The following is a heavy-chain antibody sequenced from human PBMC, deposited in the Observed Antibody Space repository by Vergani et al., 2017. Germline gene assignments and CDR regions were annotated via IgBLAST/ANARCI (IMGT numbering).Heavy chain of an antibody. CDR2: IDWDDDK. CDR3: ARTGYSSGWPPYYFDY. J-gene: IGHJ4*02. Sequence: QVTLKESGPALVKPTQTLTLTCTFSGFSLSTSGMRASWIRQPPGKALEWLARIDWDDDKFYSTSLKTRLTISKDSSKNQVVLTMTNMDPVDTATYYCARTGYSSGWPPYYFDYWGQGTLVTVSS. D-gene: IGHD6-19*01. CDR1: GFSLSTSGMR. V-gene: IGHV2-70*04.